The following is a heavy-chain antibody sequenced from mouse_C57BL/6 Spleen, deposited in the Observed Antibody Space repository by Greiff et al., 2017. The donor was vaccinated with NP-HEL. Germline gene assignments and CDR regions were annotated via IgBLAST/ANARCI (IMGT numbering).Heavy chain of an antibody. D-gene: IGHD4-1*01. Sequence: EVQVVESEGGLVQPGSSMKLSCTASGFTFSDYYMAWVRQVPEKGLEWVANINYDGSSTYYLDSLKSRFIISRDNAKNILYLQMSSLKSEDTATYYCARGNWDGYAMDYWGQGTSVTVSS. CDR3: ARGNWDGYAMDY. CDR2: INYDGSST. J-gene: IGHJ4*01. V-gene: IGHV5-16*01. CDR1: GFTFSDYY.